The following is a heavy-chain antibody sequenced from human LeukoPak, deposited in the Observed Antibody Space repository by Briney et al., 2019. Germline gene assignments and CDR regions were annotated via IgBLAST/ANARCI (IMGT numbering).Heavy chain of an antibody. V-gene: IGHV1-2*02. CDR3: AVLDSSSWYYFDY. D-gene: IGHD6-13*01. J-gene: IGHJ4*02. CDR2: INPNSGGT. Sequence: GASVKVSCTASGYTFTGYYMHWVRQAPGQGLEWMGWINPNSGGTNYAQKFQGRVTMTRDTSISTAYMELSRLRSDDTAVYYCAVLDSSSWYYFDYWGQGTLVTVSS. CDR1: GYTFTGYY.